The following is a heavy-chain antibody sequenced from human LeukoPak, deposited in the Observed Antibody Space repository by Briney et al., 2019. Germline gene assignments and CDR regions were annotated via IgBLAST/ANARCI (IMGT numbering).Heavy chain of an antibody. V-gene: IGHV3-30*18. CDR1: GFTFSSYG. D-gene: IGHD5-18*01. J-gene: IGHJ3*02. CDR2: ISYDGSNK. Sequence: RSGGSLRLSCAGSGFTFSSYGMHWVRRAPGKGLEWVAVISYDGSNKYYADSVKGRFTISRDNSKNTLYLQMNSLRPEDTAVYSCAKGRQQWWTFDALDIWGQGTMVTVSS. CDR3: AKGRQQWWTFDALDI.